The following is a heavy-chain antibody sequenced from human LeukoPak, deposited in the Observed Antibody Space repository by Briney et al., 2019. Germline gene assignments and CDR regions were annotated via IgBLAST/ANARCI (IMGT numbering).Heavy chain of an antibody. CDR3: ARVAFGGVIVLD. V-gene: IGHV3-53*01. J-gene: IGHJ4*02. CDR1: GFTFSNHN. CDR2: IYSGGST. D-gene: IGHD3-16*02. Sequence: GGSLRLSCAASGFTFSNHNMSWVRQAPGKGLEWVSVIYSGGSTYYADSVKGRFTISRDNSKNTLYLQMNSLRAEDTAVYYCARVAFGGVIVLDWGQGTLVTVSS.